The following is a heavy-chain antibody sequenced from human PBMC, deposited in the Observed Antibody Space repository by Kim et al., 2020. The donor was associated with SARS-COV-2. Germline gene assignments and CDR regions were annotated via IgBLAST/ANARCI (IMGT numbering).Heavy chain of an antibody. V-gene: IGHV3-30*18. J-gene: IGHJ1*01. Sequence: GGSLRLSCAASGFTFSSYGMHWVRQAPGKGLEWVAGISYDGSKKYYADSVKGRFTISRDNSKNTLYLQMNSLRAEDTAVYYCAKQCGASWHARSLLTSADSCHHWVQATLVTVPS. CDR2: ISYDGSKK. CDR1: GFTFSSYG. D-gene: IGHD2-2*01. CDR3: AKQCGASWHARSLLTSADSCHH.